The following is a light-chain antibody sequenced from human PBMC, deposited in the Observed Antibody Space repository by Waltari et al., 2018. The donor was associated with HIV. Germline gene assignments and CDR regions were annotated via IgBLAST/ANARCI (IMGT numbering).Light chain of an antibody. CDR3: SSYTSSSTVV. V-gene: IGLV2-14*01. Sequence: QSALTQPASVSGSPGQSITISRTGTSSDGGGYNYVSWYQQHPGTAPKLMIYEVNNRPSGVSNRFSGSKSGNTASLTISGLQAEDEADYYCSSYTSSSTVVFGGGTKLTVL. J-gene: IGLJ2*01. CDR2: EVN. CDR1: SSDGGGYNY.